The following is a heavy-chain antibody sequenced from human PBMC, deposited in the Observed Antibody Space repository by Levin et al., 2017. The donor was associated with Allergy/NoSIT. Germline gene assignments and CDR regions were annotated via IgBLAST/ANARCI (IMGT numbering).Heavy chain of an antibody. CDR2: INTNTGNP. V-gene: IGHV7-4-1*02. J-gene: IGHJ3*02. CDR1: GYTFTSYA. Sequence: PPASVKVSCKASGYTFTSYAMNWVRQAPGQGLEWMGWINTNTGNPTYAQGFTGRFVFSLDTSVSTAYLQISSLKAEDTAVYYCARGDLEGCTGGVCVDAFDIWGQGTMVTVSS. CDR3: ARGDLEGCTGGVCVDAFDI. D-gene: IGHD2-8*02.